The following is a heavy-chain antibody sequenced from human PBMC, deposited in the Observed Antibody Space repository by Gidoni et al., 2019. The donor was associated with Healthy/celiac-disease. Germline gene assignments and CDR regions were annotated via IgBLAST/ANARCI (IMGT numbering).Heavy chain of an antibody. CDR1: GFSFSSYG. Sequence: EVQLVESGGGLVKPGGSLRLPCEASGFSFSSYGMNWVRQAPGKGLEWVSLISSNSKFIYYADSVKGRFTISRDNAKNSLFLQMNSLSAEDTAVYYCARDADYYYYGMDVWGQGTTVTVSS. CDR3: ARDADYYYYGMDV. J-gene: IGHJ6*02. CDR2: ISSNSKFI. V-gene: IGHV3-21*01.